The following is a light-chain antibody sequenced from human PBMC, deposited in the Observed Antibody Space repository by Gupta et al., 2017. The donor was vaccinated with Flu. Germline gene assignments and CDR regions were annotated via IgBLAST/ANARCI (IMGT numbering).Light chain of an antibody. CDR2: EVS. J-gene: IGLJ2*01. CDR3: RSYTSSSTVV. CDR1: SSDVGGYNY. V-gene: IGLV2-14*01. Sequence: QSALTQPASVSASPGQSTTISCTGTSSDVGGYNYVSWYQQHPGKAPKLMIYEVSNRPSGVSNRFSGSKSGNTASLTISGLQAEDEADYYCRSYTSSSTVVFGGGTKLTVL.